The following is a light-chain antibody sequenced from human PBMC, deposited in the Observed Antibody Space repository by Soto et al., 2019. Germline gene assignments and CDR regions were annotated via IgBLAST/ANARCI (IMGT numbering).Light chain of an antibody. V-gene: IGKV3-20*01. J-gene: IGKJ2*03. CDR3: QQYASSPLYS. Sequence: EIVLTQSPGTLSLSPGDRATLSCRASQSVSSSYLAWYQQKPGQAPRLLIYGASSRATGIPGRFSGSGSGTDFTLTISRLGPEDFAVYYCQQYASSPLYSFGQGTKLQI. CDR1: QSVSSSY. CDR2: GAS.